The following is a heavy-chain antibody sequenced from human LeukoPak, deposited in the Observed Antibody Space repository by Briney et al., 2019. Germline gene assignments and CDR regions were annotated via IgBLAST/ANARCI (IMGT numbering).Heavy chain of an antibody. CDR1: GASISSTTYY. D-gene: IGHD1-1*01. CDR3: ASDTTASFYYMDV. CDR2: IYYSGST. J-gene: IGHJ6*03. V-gene: IGHV4-39*01. Sequence: PSETLSLTCTVSGASISSTTYYYDWIRQPPGKGLEWIGSIYYSGSTYYNPSLKSRVTISVDTSKNQFSLNLTSVTAADTAVYYCASDTTASFYYMDVRGNGTTVTVSS.